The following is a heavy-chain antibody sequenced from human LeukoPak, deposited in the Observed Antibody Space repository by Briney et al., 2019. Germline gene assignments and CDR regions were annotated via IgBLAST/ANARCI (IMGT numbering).Heavy chain of an antibody. J-gene: IGHJ4*02. V-gene: IGHV4-34*01. CDR2: INHSGST. D-gene: IGHD3-9*01. Sequence: PSETLSLTCAVYGGSFSGYYWSWIRQPPGKGLEWIGEINHSGSTNYNPSLKSRVTISVDTSKNQFSLKLSSVTAADTAVYYCARLVSRTEFDYWGQGTLVTVSS. CDR1: GGSFSGYY. CDR3: ARLVSRTEFDY.